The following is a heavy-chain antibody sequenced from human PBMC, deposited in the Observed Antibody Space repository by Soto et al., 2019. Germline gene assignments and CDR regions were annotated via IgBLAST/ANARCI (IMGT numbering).Heavy chain of an antibody. J-gene: IGHJ5*02. CDR2: IYYIGRT. Sequence: SETLSLTCIVSGGSINSYYWSWIRQTPGEGLEWIGYIYYIGRTNYNPSLKSRVSFSVDTSKNQFSLKMSSVTAADTAIYYCATRITVFGLLIPPFDPWGQGTQVTVSS. V-gene: IGHV4-59*03. CDR1: GGSINSYY. D-gene: IGHD3-3*01. CDR3: ATRITVFGLLIPPFDP.